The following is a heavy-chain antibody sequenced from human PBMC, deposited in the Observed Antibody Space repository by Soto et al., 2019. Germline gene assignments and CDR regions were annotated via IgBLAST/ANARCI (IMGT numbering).Heavy chain of an antibody. CDR2: ITSSSIYI. J-gene: IGHJ4*02. Sequence: EVRLVESGGGLVQPGGSLRLSCAASGFTFSSYSMNWVRQAPGKGLEWVSSITSSSIYIYYADSEKGRFTISRDNAKNSLFVQMNSLRAEDTAVYYCARSGSDYYDSSGYSYWGQGILVNVSA. CDR1: GFTFSSYS. D-gene: IGHD3-22*01. V-gene: IGHV3-21*02. CDR3: ARSGSDYYDSSGYSY.